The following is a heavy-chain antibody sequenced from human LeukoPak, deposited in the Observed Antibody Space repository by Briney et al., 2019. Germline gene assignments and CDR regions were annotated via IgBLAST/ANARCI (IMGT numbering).Heavy chain of an antibody. CDR1: GFSLRTRGVG. CDR3: AHSGSSGDY. J-gene: IGHJ4*02. CDR2: IYWDDDK. Sequence: SGPTLVKPTQTLTLTCTFSGFSLRTRGVGVAWIRQPPGKALEWLALIYWDDDKRYSPSLKSRITITKDTSKNQVVLTMTNMEPVDTATYYCAHSGSSGDYWGQGTLVTVSS. V-gene: IGHV2-5*02. D-gene: IGHD6-13*01.